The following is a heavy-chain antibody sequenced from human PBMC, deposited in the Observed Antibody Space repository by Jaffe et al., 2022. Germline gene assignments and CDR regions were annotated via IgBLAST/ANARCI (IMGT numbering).Heavy chain of an antibody. CDR2: MNPNSGNT. CDR3: ARGRIHQVRYCSSTSCYRSGYYYYYMDV. D-gene: IGHD2-2*02. CDR1: GYTFTSYD. Sequence: QVQLVQSGAEVKKPGASVKVSCKASGYTFTSYDINWVRQATGQGLEWMGWMNPNSGNTGYAQKFQGRVTMTRNTSISTAYMELSSLRSEDTAVYYCARGRIHQVRYCSSTSCYRSGYYYYYMDVWGKGTTVTVSS. J-gene: IGHJ6*03. V-gene: IGHV1-8*01.